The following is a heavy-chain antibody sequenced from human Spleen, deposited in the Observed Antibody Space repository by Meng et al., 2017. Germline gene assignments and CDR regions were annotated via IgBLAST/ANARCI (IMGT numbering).Heavy chain of an antibody. V-gene: IGHV3-74*01. D-gene: IGHD2-15*01. CDR2: MNEDGRTI. Sequence: VHLVESGGGVVQPGRSLRLSCAAPGFTLSSFWMHWVRQAPGKGLVWVSRMNEDGRTISYAGSVKGRFTISRDSASNTLYLQMNTLRVEDTAVYYCTRDFGGKSDFWGQGTLVTVSS. CDR3: TRDFGGKSDF. CDR1: GFTLSSFW. J-gene: IGHJ4*02.